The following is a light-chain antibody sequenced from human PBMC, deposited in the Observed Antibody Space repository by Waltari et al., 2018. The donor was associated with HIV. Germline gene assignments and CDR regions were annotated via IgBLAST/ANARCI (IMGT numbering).Light chain of an antibody. CDR1: SPNIGAGSD. V-gene: IGLV1-40*01. J-gene: IGLJ2*01. CDR2: ANI. CDR3: QSFDSSLTTSGVI. Sequence: QSVLTPPPSVSGAPGQRVTISCTGSSPNIGAGSDVHRYQQLPGTAPKLLIYANINRPSGVPDRFSGSKSGSSASLAITVLQAEDEAHYYCQSFDSSLTTSGVIFGGGTKLTVL.